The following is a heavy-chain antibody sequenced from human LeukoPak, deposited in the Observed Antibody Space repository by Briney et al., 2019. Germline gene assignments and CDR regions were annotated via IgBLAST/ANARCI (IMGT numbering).Heavy chain of an antibody. V-gene: IGHV3-74*01. CDR1: GFTFSSYA. Sequence: GGSLRLSCAASGFTFSSYAMSWVRQAPGKGLVWVSRINTDGSSTSYADSVKGRFTISRDNAKNTLYLQMNSLRAEDTAVYYCARARILWFGELFGAFDIWGQGTMVTVSS. CDR3: ARARILWFGELFGAFDI. J-gene: IGHJ3*02. D-gene: IGHD3-10*01. CDR2: INTDGSST.